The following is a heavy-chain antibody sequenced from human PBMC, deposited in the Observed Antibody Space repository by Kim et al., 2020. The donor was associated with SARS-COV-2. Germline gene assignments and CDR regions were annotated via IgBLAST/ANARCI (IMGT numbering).Heavy chain of an antibody. CDR2: ISYDGSNK. D-gene: IGHD1-26*01. CDR1: GFTFSSYA. CDR3: ARDTSGSYLLVLDY. J-gene: IGHJ4*02. V-gene: IGHV3-30*04. Sequence: GGSLRLSCAASGFTFSSYAMHWVRQAPGKGLEWVAVISYDGSNKYYADSVKGRFTISRDNSKNTLYLQMNSLRAEDTAVYYCARDTSGSYLLVLDYWGQGTLVTVSS.